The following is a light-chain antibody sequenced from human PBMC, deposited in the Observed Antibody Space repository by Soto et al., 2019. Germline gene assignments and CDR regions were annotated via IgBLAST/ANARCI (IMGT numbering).Light chain of an antibody. V-gene: IGKV3-15*01. Sequence: EIVMTQSPATLSVSPGERATLSCRASQSVSSNLAWYQQKPGQAPRLLIYGASTRATGIPARFSGSGSGTEFTPIISSLQSQDFAVYYCQQYNNGPPGTFGQGTKVEIK. CDR1: QSVSSN. CDR3: QQYNNGPPGT. J-gene: IGKJ1*01. CDR2: GAS.